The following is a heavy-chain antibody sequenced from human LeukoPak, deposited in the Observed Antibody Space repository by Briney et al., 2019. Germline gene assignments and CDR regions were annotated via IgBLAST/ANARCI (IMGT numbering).Heavy chain of an antibody. CDR1: GFTFNSYA. CDR2: ISGSGGRT. D-gene: IGHD2-15*01. J-gene: IGHJ6*02. Sequence: GGSLRLSCAASGFTFNSYAMSWVRQAPGKGLEWVSGISGSGGRTYYADSVKGRFTISRDNSKNTLYLQMNSLRAEDTAVYYCAKGSLVVPSWGSSYYYGMDVWGPGTTVTVSS. V-gene: IGHV3-23*01. CDR3: AKGSLVVPSWGSSYYYGMDV.